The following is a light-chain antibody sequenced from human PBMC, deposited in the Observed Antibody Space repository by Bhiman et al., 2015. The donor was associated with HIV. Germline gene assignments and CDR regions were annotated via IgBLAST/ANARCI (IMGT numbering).Light chain of an antibody. CDR1: NIGSKS. V-gene: IGLV3-21*04. J-gene: IGLJ2*01. CDR2: YDS. CDR3: QLWDTTSDPFVV. Sequence: SYELTQPPSVSVAPGKTARITCGGNNIGSKSVHWYQRKPGQAPVLVIYYDSDRPSGIPERFSGSNSGNTATLTISRVEAGDEADYYCQLWDTTSDPFVVFGGGTKLTVL.